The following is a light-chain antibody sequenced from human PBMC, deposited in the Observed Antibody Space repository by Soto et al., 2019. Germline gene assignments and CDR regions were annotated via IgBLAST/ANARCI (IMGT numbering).Light chain of an antibody. CDR3: QQYRRSSNT. J-gene: IGKJ5*01. V-gene: IGKV3-20*01. Sequence: EIVLTQSPGTLSVSPGERATLSCRASQSVSSSYLAWYQQKRGQAPRLLIYGASSRATSIPDRFSGSGSVTDFTLAITGLEPEDFAVYYCQQYRRSSNTFGQGTRLEIK. CDR2: GAS. CDR1: QSVSSSY.